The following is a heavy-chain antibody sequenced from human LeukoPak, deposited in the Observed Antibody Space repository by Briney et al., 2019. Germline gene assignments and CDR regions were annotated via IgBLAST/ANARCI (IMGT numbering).Heavy chain of an antibody. CDR3: ARNSGYDLGYGGNYVDY. D-gene: IGHD5-12*01. V-gene: IGHV1-69*13. Sequence: SVKVSCKASGGTFSSYAISWVRQAPGQRLEWMGGIIPIFGTANYAQKFQGRVTITADESTSTAYMELSSLRSEDTAVYYCARNSGYDLGYGGNYVDYWGQGNLVTVSS. J-gene: IGHJ4*02. CDR1: GGTFSSYA. CDR2: IIPIFGTA.